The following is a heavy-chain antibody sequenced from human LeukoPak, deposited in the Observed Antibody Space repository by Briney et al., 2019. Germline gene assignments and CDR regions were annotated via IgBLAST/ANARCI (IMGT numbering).Heavy chain of an antibody. V-gene: IGHV3-48*01. CDR2: ITSTSSTI. D-gene: IGHD3-22*01. CDR3: ANRGSGYYLDY. Sequence: WGSLRLSCVASGFTFSSYSMNGVRQAPGKGLEWVSYITSTSSTIFYADSVKGRFTISRDNAKNSLSLQMNSLRAEDTAVYYCANRGSGYYLDYWGQGTLVTVSS. J-gene: IGHJ4*02. CDR1: GFTFSSYS.